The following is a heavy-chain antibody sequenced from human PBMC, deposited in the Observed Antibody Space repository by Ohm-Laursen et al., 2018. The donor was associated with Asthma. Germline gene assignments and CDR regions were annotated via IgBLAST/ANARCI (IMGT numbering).Heavy chain of an antibody. CDR1: GFTVGSDY. V-gene: IGHV3-7*05. CDR3: AVSIYAYGEGAY. J-gene: IGHJ4*02. D-gene: IGHD3-10*01. CDR2: INTDGSGW. Sequence: SLRLSCAASGFTVGSDYMTWVRQAPGRGLEWVANINTDGSGWGFVDSVKGRFAISRDNAQNSLYLQMNSLRAEDTAFYYCAVSIYAYGEGAYWGQGTLVTVSS.